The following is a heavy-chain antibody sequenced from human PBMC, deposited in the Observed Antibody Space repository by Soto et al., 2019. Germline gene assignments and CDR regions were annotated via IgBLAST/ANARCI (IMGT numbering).Heavy chain of an antibody. J-gene: IGHJ3*01. D-gene: IGHD5-12*01. CDR3: AMSAGYGGAFDV. Sequence: EKQLVESGGALAQPGGSLRLSCVGSGFTFSIYALTWVRQAPGKGLEWVSLITNNGDTTFFGDSVKGRFSISRDNSKNTLYLQLESLRAEDRAVYYCAMSAGYGGAFDVWGQGTMVDVSS. CDR1: GFTFSIYA. CDR2: ITNNGDTT. V-gene: IGHV3-23*04.